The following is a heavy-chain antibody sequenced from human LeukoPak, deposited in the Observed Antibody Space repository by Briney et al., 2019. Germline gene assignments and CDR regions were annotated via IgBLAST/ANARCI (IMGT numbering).Heavy chain of an antibody. Sequence: TGGSLRLSCAASGSTFSSYGMHWARQAPGKGLEWVAVINYDGSNKYYADSVKGRFTISRDNSKNTLYLQMNSLRVEDTAVYYCARALSTGGRIDYWGQGTLVTVSS. V-gene: IGHV3-33*08. J-gene: IGHJ4*02. CDR2: INYDGSNK. CDR3: ARALSTGGRIDY. CDR1: GSTFSSYG. D-gene: IGHD2-8*02.